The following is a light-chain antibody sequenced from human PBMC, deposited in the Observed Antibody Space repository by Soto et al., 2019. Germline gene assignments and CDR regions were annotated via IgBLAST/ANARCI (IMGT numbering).Light chain of an antibody. CDR3: QQYGSSPLT. CDR2: GAS. J-gene: IGKJ4*01. Sequence: EIVLTQSPVTLSVSPGERVTLSCRASQRLSSNLAWYQQRPGQAPRLLIYGASIRATGIPARFSGSGSGTEFTLTISRLDPEDFAVYYCQQYGSSPLTFGGGTKVDIK. V-gene: IGKV3-20*01. CDR1: QRLSSN.